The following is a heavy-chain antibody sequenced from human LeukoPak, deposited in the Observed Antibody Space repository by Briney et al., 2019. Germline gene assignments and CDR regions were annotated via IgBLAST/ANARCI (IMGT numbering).Heavy chain of an antibody. Sequence: SETLSLTCTVSGGSISSGSYYWSWIRQPAGKGLEWIGRIYTSGSTNYNPSPKSRVTISVDTSKNQFSLKLSSVTAADTAVYYCARSYYYDSSGYYYGSDYWGQGTLVTVSS. D-gene: IGHD3-22*01. J-gene: IGHJ4*02. V-gene: IGHV4-61*02. CDR3: ARSYYYDSSGYYYGSDY. CDR2: IYTSGST. CDR1: GGSISSGSYY.